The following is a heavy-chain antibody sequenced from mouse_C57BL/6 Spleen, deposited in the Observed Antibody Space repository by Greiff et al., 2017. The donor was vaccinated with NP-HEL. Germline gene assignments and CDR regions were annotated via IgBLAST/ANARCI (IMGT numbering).Heavy chain of an antibody. D-gene: IGHD2-5*01. Sequence: QVQLQQSDAELVKPGASVKISCKVSGYTFTDHTIHWMKQRPEQGLEWIGYIYPRDGSTKYNAKFKGKATLTADKSSSTAYMQLNSLTSEDSAVYFCASLAYYSNWFAYWGQGTLVTVSA. CDR1: GYTFTDHT. V-gene: IGHV1-78*01. CDR3: ASLAYYSNWFAY. CDR2: IYPRDGST. J-gene: IGHJ3*01.